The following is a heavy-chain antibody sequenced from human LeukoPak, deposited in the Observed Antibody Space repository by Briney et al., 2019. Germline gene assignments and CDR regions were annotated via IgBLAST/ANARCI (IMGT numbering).Heavy chain of an antibody. D-gene: IGHD1-26*01. CDR2: MNIDGSEK. J-gene: IGHJ4*02. Sequence: GGSLRLSCAASGFTFSSYWMGWVRQAPGERLEWVANMNIDGSEKYYADSVKGRFTISRDNARNSVYLQMNSLRVEDTAVYYCARDPVEWELLLDYWGQGTLVTVSS. CDR1: GFTFSSYW. V-gene: IGHV3-7*01. CDR3: ARDPVEWELLLDY.